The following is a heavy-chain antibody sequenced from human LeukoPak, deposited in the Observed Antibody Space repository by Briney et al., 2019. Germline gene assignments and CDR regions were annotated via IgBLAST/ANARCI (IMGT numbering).Heavy chain of an antibody. CDR1: GGTFSSYA. J-gene: IGHJ4*02. CDR2: IIPIFGTT. D-gene: IGHD3-10*01. CDR3: AGGGITMVRGVINPPAGY. Sequence: SVKVSCKAFGGTFSSYAVSWVRQAPGQGLEWMGGIIPIFGTTNYAQKFQGRVTITADERTSKAYMELSSLRSNDSAVYYCAGGGITMVRGVINPPAGYWGQGTLVTVSS. V-gene: IGHV1-69*13.